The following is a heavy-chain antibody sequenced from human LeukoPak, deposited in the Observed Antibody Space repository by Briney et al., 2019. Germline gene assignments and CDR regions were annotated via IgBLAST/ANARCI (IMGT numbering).Heavy chain of an antibody. V-gene: IGHV3-23*01. CDR3: AKDRGYCSSTSCYTGDYFDY. J-gene: IGHJ4*02. D-gene: IGHD2-2*02. CDR1: GFTFSSYA. Sequence: GGSLRLSCAASGFTFSSYAMSWVRQAPGKGLEWVSTISGSGGSTYYADSVKGRFTISRDNSKNTLYLQMNSLRAEDTAVYYCAKDRGYCSSTSCYTGDYFDYWGQGTLVTVSS. CDR2: ISGSGGST.